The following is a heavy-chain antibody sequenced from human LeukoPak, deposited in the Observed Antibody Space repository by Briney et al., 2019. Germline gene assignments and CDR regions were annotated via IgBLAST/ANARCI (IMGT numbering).Heavy chain of an antibody. V-gene: IGHV1-8*01. CDR3: ARKRGGIAARRNNWFDP. D-gene: IGHD6-6*01. Sequence: ASVKASCKASGYTFTSYDINWVRQATGQGLEWMGWMNPNSGNTGYAQKFQGRVTMTRNTSISTAYMELSSLRSEDTAVYYCARKRGGIAARRNNWFDPWGQGTLVTVSS. CDR2: MNPNSGNT. J-gene: IGHJ5*02. CDR1: GYTFTSYD.